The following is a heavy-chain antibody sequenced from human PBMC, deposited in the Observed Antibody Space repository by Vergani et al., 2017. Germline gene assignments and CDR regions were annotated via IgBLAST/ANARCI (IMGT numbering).Heavy chain of an antibody. CDR1: GGSISSSNW. J-gene: IGHJ4*02. V-gene: IGHV4-4*02. CDR2: IYHSGST. Sequence: QVQLQESGPGLVTPSGTLSITCAVSGGSISSSNWWSWVRQPPGKGLEWIGEIYHSGSTNYNPSLKSRVTIAVDTSKNQFSLKLSSVTAADTAVYYCARVADYYDSSGYYPDYWGQGTLVTVSS. D-gene: IGHD3-22*01. CDR3: ARVADYYDSSGYYPDY.